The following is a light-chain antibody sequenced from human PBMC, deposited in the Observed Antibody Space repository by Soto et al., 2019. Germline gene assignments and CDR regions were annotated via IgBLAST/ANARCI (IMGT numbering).Light chain of an antibody. CDR3: QQYGSSGT. V-gene: IGKV3-20*01. CDR2: GAS. CDR1: QSVSNNY. Sequence: IVLTQSPGTLSLSPGERANLSCRASQSVSNNYLAWYQQKSGQAPRLLIYGASNRATGIPDRFSGSGSGTDFTLTIIRLEPEDFAVYYCQQYGSSGTVGQGTKGDI. J-gene: IGKJ1*01.